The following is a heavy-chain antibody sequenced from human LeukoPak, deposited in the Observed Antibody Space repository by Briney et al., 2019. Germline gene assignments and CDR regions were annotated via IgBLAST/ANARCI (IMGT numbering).Heavy chain of an antibody. CDR1: GGSISSGNSY. CDR2: IFYSGST. V-gene: IGHV4-30-4*01. J-gene: IGHJ4*02. Sequence: PSETLSLTCTVSGGSISSGNSYWSWIRQPPGKSLEWIGYIFYSGSTYYSPSLKSRLAISLDTSKNQFSLKLSSVTAADTAVYYCASYHFINGLTNGYFDYWDQGTLVTASS. D-gene: IGHD2/OR15-2a*01. CDR3: ASYHFINGLTNGYFDY.